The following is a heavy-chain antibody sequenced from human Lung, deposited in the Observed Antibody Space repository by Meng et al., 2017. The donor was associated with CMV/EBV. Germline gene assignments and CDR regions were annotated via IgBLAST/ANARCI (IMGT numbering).Heavy chain of an antibody. CDR1: GFTFSSYS. CDR2: ISSSSTI. Sequence: ESLKISXAASGFTFSSYSMNWVRQAPGKGLEWVSYISSSSTIYYADSVKGRFTISRDNAKNSLYLQMNSLRAEDTAVYYCARDHCSSTSCYLYYYYYYGMDVWGQGTTVTVSS. D-gene: IGHD2-2*01. J-gene: IGHJ6*02. V-gene: IGHV3-48*04. CDR3: ARDHCSSTSCYLYYYYYYGMDV.